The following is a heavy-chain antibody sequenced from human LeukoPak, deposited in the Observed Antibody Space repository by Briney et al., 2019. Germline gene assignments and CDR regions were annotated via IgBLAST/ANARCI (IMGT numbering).Heavy chain of an antibody. D-gene: IGHD2-21*02. CDR1: GYTFTGYY. J-gene: IGHJ5*02. CDR3: ARVRICGGDCPIRFDP. Sequence: AASVKVSCKASGYTFTGYYMHWVRQAPGQGLEWMGWINPNSGGTNYAQKFQGRATMTRDTSISTAYMELSRLRSDDTAVYYCARVRICGGDCPIRFDPWGQGTLVTVSS. CDR2: INPNSGGT. V-gene: IGHV1-2*02.